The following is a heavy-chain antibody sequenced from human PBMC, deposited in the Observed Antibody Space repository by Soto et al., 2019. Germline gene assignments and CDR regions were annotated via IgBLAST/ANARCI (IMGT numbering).Heavy chain of an antibody. CDR1: GFSLSTSGVG. Sequence: QITLKESGPALVKPTQTLTLTCTFSGFSLSTSGVGVGWIRQPPGEALEWLALIYWDDYKHFSPSLESRLTTTKDTSKNQVVLTMTNMAPVDTATYFCVHKGGGDRILDYWGQGTLVTVSS. CDR2: IYWDDYK. V-gene: IGHV2-5*02. D-gene: IGHD3-16*01. CDR3: VHKGGGDRILDY. J-gene: IGHJ4*02.